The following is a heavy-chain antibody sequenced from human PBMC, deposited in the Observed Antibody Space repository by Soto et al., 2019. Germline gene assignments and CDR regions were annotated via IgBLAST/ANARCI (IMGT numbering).Heavy chain of an antibody. Sequence: SETLSLTCTVSGGSISSYYWSWIRQPPGKGLEWIGYIYYSGSTNYNPSLKSRVTISVDTSKNQFSLKLSSVTAADTAVYYCARVQHYDYIWGSYTPSAFDSWGQGTMVTVSS. D-gene: IGHD3-16*01. CDR2: IYYSGST. J-gene: IGHJ3*02. CDR1: GGSISSYY. CDR3: ARVQHYDYIWGSYTPSAFDS. V-gene: IGHV4-59*01.